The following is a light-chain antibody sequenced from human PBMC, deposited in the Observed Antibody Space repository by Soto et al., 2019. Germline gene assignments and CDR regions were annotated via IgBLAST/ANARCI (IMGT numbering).Light chain of an antibody. CDR3: QQYSYYRT. Sequence: DNQMTQSPSILSGSVGDRVTITCRASQSISNSLAWYQQRPGTAPKLLIYDASTLENGVPSRFSGSASGTEFPLTISSLPPDDSATYYCQQYSYYRTFGQGTQVDIK. J-gene: IGKJ1*01. CDR1: QSISNS. CDR2: DAS. V-gene: IGKV1-5*01.